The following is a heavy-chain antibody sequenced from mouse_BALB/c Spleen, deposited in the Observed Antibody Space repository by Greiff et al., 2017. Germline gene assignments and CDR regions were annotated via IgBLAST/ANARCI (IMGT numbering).Heavy chain of an antibody. Sequence: EVKLMESGGGLVKPGGSLKLSCAASGFTFSSYAMSWVRQSPEKRLEWVAEISSGGSYTYYPDTVTGRFTISRDNAKNTLYLEMSSLRSEDTAMYYSAREGGPYGGFADWGQGTLVTVSA. CDR3: AREGGPYGGFAD. CDR2: ISSGGSYT. CDR1: GFTFSSYA. D-gene: IGHD1-1*02. J-gene: IGHJ3*01. V-gene: IGHV5-9-4*01.